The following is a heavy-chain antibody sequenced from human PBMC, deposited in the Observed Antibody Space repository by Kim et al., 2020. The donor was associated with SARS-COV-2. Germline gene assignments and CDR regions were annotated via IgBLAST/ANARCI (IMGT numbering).Heavy chain of an antibody. D-gene: IGHD4-17*01. CDR2: INHSGST. Sequence: SETLSLTCAVYGGSFSGYYWSWIRQPPGKGLEWIGEINHSGSTNYDPSLKSRVTISVDTSKNQFSLKLSAVTAADTAVYYCARQPKRRIFYGDYDLSGTPCPLDYWGQGTLVTVSS. CDR3: ARQPKRRIFYGDYDLSGTPCPLDY. J-gene: IGHJ4*02. V-gene: IGHV4-34*01. CDR1: GGSFSGYY.